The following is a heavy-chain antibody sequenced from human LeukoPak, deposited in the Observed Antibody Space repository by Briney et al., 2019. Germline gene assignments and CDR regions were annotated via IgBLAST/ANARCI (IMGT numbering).Heavy chain of an antibody. CDR3: ARSKRGDGYNNYTPHYFDY. CDR1: GGTFSSYA. V-gene: IGHV1-69*05. CDR2: IIPIFGTA. Sequence: SVKVSCKASGGTFSSYAISWVRQAPGQGLEWMGRIIPIFGTANYAQKFQGRVTITTDESTSTAYMELSSLRSEDTAVYYCARSKRGDGYNNYTPHYFDYWGQGTLVTVSS. D-gene: IGHD5-24*01. J-gene: IGHJ4*02.